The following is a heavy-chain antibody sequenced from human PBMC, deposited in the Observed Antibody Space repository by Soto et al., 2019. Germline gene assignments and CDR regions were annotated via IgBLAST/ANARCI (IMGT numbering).Heavy chain of an antibody. CDR3: ASLTGLGTFDY. CDR1: GGSISSSSYY. D-gene: IGHD6-19*01. V-gene: IGHV4-39*01. CDR2: IYYSGST. Sequence: SETLSLTCTVSGGSISSSSYYWGWIRQPPGKGLEWIGSIYYSGSTYYNPSLKSRVTISVDTSKNQFSLKLSSVTAADTAVYYCASLTGLGTFDYWGQGTLVTVSS. J-gene: IGHJ4*02.